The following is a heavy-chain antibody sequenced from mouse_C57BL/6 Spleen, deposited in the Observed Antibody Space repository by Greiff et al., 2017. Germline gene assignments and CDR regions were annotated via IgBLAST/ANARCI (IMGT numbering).Heavy chain of an antibody. J-gene: IGHJ4*01. CDR1: GYTFTSYW. Sequence: VKLQQPGAELVKPGASVKMSCKASGYTFTSYWITWVKQRPGQGLEWIGDIYPGSGSTNYNEKFKSKATLTVDTSSSTAYMQLSSLTSEDSAVYYCARRGNYVYYYAMDYWGQGTSVTVSS. D-gene: IGHD2-1*01. V-gene: IGHV1-55*01. CDR2: IYPGSGST. CDR3: ARRGNYVYYYAMDY.